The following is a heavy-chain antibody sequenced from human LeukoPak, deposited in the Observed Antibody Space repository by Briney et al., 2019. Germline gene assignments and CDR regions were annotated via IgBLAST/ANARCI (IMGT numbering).Heavy chain of an antibody. D-gene: IGHD4-11*01. CDR1: GGSINNYY. Sequence: KPSETLSLTCAVSGGSINNYYWSWIRQPAGKGLELIGRIFTSGSTNYNASLKSRVTMSVDTSKNQFSLKLRSMTAADTAVYYCARAPVTVKDSFDIWGQGTMVTVSS. CDR3: ARAPVTVKDSFDI. J-gene: IGHJ3*02. CDR2: IFTSGST. V-gene: IGHV4-4*07.